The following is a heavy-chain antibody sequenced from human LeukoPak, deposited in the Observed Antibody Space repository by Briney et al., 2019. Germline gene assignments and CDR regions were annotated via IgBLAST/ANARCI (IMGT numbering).Heavy chain of an antibody. D-gene: IGHD6-19*01. Sequence: GGSLRLSCAASGFTFSSYGMHWVRQAPGKGLEWVAVISYDGSNKYYADSVKGRFTISRDNSKNTLYLQMNSLRAEDTAVYYCAKTTAGYSSGRYPGWPVDYWGQGTLVTVSP. V-gene: IGHV3-30*18. J-gene: IGHJ4*02. CDR1: GFTFSSYG. CDR3: AKTTAGYSSGRYPGWPVDY. CDR2: ISYDGSNK.